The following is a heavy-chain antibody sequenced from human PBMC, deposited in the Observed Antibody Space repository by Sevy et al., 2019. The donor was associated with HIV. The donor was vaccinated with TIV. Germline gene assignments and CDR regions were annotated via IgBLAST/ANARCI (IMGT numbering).Heavy chain of an antibody. V-gene: IGHV3-7*01. Sequence: GGSLRLSCAVSGFTFSNYWMSWVRRAPGKGLECVANVKQDGGEKYYLDSVKGRFFVSRDNAKNALYLQMDSLRAEDTAVYYCAIEQITGAKPDYFDYWGQGTLVTVSS. CDR1: GFTFSNYW. CDR2: VKQDGGEK. D-gene: IGHD1-7*01. J-gene: IGHJ4*02. CDR3: AIEQITGAKPDYFDY.